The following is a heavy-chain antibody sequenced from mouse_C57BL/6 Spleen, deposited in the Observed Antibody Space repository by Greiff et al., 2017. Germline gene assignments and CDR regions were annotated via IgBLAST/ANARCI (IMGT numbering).Heavy chain of an antibody. V-gene: IGHV1-26*01. CDR1: GYTFTDYY. Sequence: EVQLQQSGPELVKPGASVKISCKASGYTFTDYYMNWVKQSHGKSLEWIGDINPNNGGTSYNQKFKGKATLTVDKSSSTAYMELRSLTSEDSAVYYCARFGDYYGSGDYAMDYWGQGTSVTVSS. D-gene: IGHD1-1*01. CDR2: INPNNGGT. CDR3: ARFGDYYGSGDYAMDY. J-gene: IGHJ4*01.